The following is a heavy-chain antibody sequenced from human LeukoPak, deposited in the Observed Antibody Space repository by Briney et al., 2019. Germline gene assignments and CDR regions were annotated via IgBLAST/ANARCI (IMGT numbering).Heavy chain of an antibody. Sequence: SGPTLVNPPQTLTLTCTLSGMSLSTSRVAVGWIRQPPGKAPEWLALIYWDDDKRYNPSLKSRLTITKDTSKNQVVLTMTNMDPVDTATYYCAHVNNYYDYWGQGTLVTVSS. CDR3: AHVNNYYDY. D-gene: IGHD1/OR15-1a*01. J-gene: IGHJ4*02. CDR2: IYWDDDK. V-gene: IGHV2-5*02. CDR1: GMSLSTSRVA.